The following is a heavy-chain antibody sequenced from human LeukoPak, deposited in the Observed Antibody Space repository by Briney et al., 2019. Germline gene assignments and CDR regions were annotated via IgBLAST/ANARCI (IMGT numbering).Heavy chain of an antibody. CDR1: GFTFSSYA. V-gene: IGHV3-23*01. CDR3: AKGSSSGWAYYYYGMDV. Sequence: PGGSLRLSCAASGFTFSSYAMSWVRQAPGKGLEWVSAISGSVGSTYYADSVKGRFTISRDNSKKALYLQMNSLRAEDTAVYYCAKGSSSGWAYYYYGMDVWGKGTTVTVSS. CDR2: ISGSVGST. J-gene: IGHJ6*04. D-gene: IGHD6-19*01.